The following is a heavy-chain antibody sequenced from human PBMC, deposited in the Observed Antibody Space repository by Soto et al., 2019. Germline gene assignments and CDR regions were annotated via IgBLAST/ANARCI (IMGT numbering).Heavy chain of an antibody. J-gene: IGHJ6*02. V-gene: IGHV1-58*01. Sequence: GASVKVSCKASGFTFTSSAVQWVRQARGQRLEWIGWIVVGSGNTNYAQKFQERVTITRDMSTSTAYMELSSLRSEDTAVYYCAAEYPSSSSPLYYYYGMDVWGQGTTVTVSS. CDR3: AAEYPSSSSPLYYYYGMDV. CDR1: GFTFTSSA. D-gene: IGHD6-6*01. CDR2: IVVGSGNT.